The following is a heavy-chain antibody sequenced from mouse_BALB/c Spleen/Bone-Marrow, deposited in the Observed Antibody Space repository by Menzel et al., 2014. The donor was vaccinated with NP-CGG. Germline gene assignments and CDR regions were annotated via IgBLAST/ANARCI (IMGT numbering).Heavy chain of an antibody. CDR2: IFPGTDTT. Sequence: QVQLQQSGAEVVNPGASVKLSCRTSGYTFTNYWIQWVKQRPGQGLGWIGEIFPGTDTTYYNEKFKDKATLTIDTSPSTAYMQLSNLTSEDSAVYFCARNDDYDEGAWFTYWGQGTLVTVSA. D-gene: IGHD2-4*01. V-gene: IGHV1S132*01. CDR1: GYTFTNYW. J-gene: IGHJ3*01. CDR3: ARNDDYDEGAWFTY.